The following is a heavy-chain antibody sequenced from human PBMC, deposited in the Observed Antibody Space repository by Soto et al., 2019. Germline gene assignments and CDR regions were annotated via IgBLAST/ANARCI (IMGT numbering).Heavy chain of an antibody. Sequence: QVQLVQSGAEVKKPGSSVKVSCKASGGTFSSYAISWVRQAPGQGLEWMGGIIPIFGTANYAQKFQGRVTITADESTSTAYMELSSLSSEDTAVYYCARVCSGGSCYSRGSRSDYYYGMDVWGQGTTVTVSS. V-gene: IGHV1-69*01. D-gene: IGHD2-15*01. CDR1: GGTFSSYA. J-gene: IGHJ6*02. CDR2: IIPIFGTA. CDR3: ARVCSGGSCYSRGSRSDYYYGMDV.